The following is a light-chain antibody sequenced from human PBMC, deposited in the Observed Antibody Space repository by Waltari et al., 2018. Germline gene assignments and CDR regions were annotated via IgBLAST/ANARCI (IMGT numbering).Light chain of an antibody. J-gene: IGLJ2*01. CDR2: DSDN. V-gene: IGLV5-45*03. CDR1: SDINVVNYR. CDR3: MVWHGGGVI. Sequence: QAVLTQPSSLSAPPGASASLTCTLRSDINVVNYRIFWYQQMPGSPPHYLLTDSDNKRGSGVPSRVAGSKEASANAGILLISGVQSEDEADYYCMVWHGGGVIFGGGTKLTVL.